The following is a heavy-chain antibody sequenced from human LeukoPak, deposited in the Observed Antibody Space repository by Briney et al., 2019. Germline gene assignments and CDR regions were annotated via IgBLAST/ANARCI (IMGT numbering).Heavy chain of an antibody. D-gene: IGHD1/OR15-1a*01. V-gene: IGHV4-59*08. CDR3: ARLGKTYYMDV. Sequence: SETLFLTCTVSGDSISNYYWTWIRQTPGKGLEWIGNLYHSGAADYNPSLKTRVTTSVDTSKDQFSLSLRSSTAADTAVYFCARLGKTYYMDVWGTGTTVTVSS. CDR1: GDSISNYY. J-gene: IGHJ6*03. CDR2: LYHSGAA.